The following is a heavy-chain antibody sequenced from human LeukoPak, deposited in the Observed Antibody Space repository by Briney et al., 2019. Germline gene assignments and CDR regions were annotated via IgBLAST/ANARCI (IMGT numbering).Heavy chain of an antibody. V-gene: IGHV4-59*01. CDR2: IYYSGST. CDR1: GGSISSYY. Sequence: SETLSLTCTVSGGSISSYYWSWTRQPPGKGLEWIGYIYYSGSTNYNPSLKSRVTISADTSKSQLSLKLSSVTAADTAVYYCARSSVPDYWGQGTLVTVSS. J-gene: IGHJ4*02. D-gene: IGHD4-17*01. CDR3: ARSSVPDY.